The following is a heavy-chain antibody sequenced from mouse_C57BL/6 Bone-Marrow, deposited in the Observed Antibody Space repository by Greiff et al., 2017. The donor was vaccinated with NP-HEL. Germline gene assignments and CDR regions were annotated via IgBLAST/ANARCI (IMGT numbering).Heavy chain of an antibody. J-gene: IGHJ3*01. CDR2: IYPGNSDT. CDR1: GYTFTSYW. Sequence: VQLQQSGTVLARPGASVKMSCKTSGYTFTSYWMHWVKQRPGQGLEWIGAIYPGNSDTSYNQKYKGKAKLTAVTSASTAYMELSSLTNEDSAVYYGTRSRSYGTFAYWGQGTLVTVSA. D-gene: IGHD1-1*01. V-gene: IGHV1-5*01. CDR3: TRSRSYGTFAY.